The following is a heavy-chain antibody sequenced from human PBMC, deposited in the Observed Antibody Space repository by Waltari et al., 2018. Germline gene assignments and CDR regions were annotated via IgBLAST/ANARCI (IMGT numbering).Heavy chain of an antibody. CDR1: GGSISSYY. D-gene: IGHD4-4*01. J-gene: IGHJ6*03. V-gene: IGHV4-59*01. CDR3: ARVASNYYYYYMDV. CDR2: IYYSGST. Sequence: QVQLQESGPGLVKPSETLSLTCTVSGGSISSYYWRWIRQPPGKGLEWIGYIYYSGSTNYNPSLKSRVTISVDTSKNQFSLKLSSVTAADTAVYYCARVASNYYYYYMDVWGKGTTVTVSS.